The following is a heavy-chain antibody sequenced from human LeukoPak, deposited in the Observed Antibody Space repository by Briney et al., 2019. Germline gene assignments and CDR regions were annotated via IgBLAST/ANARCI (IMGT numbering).Heavy chain of an antibody. D-gene: IGHD5-18*01. J-gene: IGHJ3*02. V-gene: IGHV1-69*05. CDR3: ARDLGNTAMVEAAFDI. Sequence: SVKVSCKASGGTFSSYAISWVRQAPGQGREWMGEVIPIFGIANYAQKFQGRVTITTDESTSTAYMELSSLRSEDTAVYYCARDLGNTAMVEAAFDIWGQGTMVTVSS. CDR1: GGTFSSYA. CDR2: VIPIFGIA.